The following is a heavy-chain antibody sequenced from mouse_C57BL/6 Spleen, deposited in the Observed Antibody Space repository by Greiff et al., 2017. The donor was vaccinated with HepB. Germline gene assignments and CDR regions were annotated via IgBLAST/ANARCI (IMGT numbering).Heavy chain of an antibody. J-gene: IGHJ4*01. CDR3: ARHDYDYPYYAMDY. CDR1: GFSLTSYG. D-gene: IGHD2-4*01. CDR2: IWSDGST. V-gene: IGHV2-6-1*01. Sequence: VQLKESGPGLVAPSQSLSITCTVSGFSLTSYGVHWVRQPPGKGLEWLVVIWSDGSTTYNSALKSRLSISKDNSKSQVFLKMNSLQTDDTAMYYCARHDYDYPYYAMDYWGQGTSVTVSS.